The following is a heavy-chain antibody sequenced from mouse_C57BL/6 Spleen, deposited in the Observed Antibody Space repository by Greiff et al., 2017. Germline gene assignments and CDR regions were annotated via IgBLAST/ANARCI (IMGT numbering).Heavy chain of an antibody. CDR2: INPSNGGT. CDR3: AREGNYYGSLHFDD. J-gene: IGHJ2*01. Sequence: VQLQQPGTELVKPGASVKLSCKASGYTFTSYWMHWVKQRPGQGLEWIGNINPSNGGTNYNEKFKSKATLTVDKSSSTAYMQHSSLTSEDSAVYDCAREGNYYGSLHFDDWGQGTTLTVSS. V-gene: IGHV1-53*01. D-gene: IGHD1-1*01. CDR1: GYTFTSYW.